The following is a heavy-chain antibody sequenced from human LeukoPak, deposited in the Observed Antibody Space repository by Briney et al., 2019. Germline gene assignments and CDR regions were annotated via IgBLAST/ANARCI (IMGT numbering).Heavy chain of an antibody. CDR2: IYYGGNT. V-gene: IGHV4-39*01. D-gene: IGHD3-9*01. CDR1: GGSISRNSDY. Sequence: SETLSLNYTVSGGSISRNSDYWGWIRQPPGKGLEWIGLIYYGGNTNYNPSLKSRVTISVYTSKNQFSLKLSSVTAADTAVYYCARHGVDMLTGYPYYFDYWGQGTLVTVSS. J-gene: IGHJ4*02. CDR3: ARHGVDMLTGYPYYFDY.